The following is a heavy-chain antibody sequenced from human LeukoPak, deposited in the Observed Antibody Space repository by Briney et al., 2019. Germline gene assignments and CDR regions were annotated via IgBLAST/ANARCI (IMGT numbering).Heavy chain of an antibody. CDR1: GFTFSSYS. D-gene: IGHD6-13*01. CDR3: AKDLIAPADFDY. J-gene: IGHJ4*02. V-gene: IGHV3-21*01. Sequence: PGGSLRLSCAASGFTFSSYSMNWVRQAPGKGLEWVSSISSSSSYIYYADSVKGRFTISRDNAKNSLYLQMNSLRAEDTAVYYCAKDLIAPADFDYWGQGTLVTVSS. CDR2: ISSSSSYI.